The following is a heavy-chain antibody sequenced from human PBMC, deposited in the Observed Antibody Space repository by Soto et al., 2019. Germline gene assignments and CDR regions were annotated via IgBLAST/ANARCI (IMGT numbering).Heavy chain of an antibody. CDR3: ARDLTGDCWFDP. CDR1: GCSMSRDRYY. D-gene: IGHD7-27*01. Sequence: ERLFVKGTISGCSMSRDRYYWSWIRQHPGKGLEWIGYIYYSGSTYYNPSLKSRVTISVDTSKNQFSLKLSSVTAADTAVYYCARDLTGDCWFDPWGQGTLVTVSS. V-gene: IGHV4-31*02. CDR2: IYYSGST. J-gene: IGHJ5*02.